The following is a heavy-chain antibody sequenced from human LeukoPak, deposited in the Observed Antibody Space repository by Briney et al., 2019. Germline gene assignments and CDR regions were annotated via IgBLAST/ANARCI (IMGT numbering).Heavy chain of an antibody. Sequence: QPGGSLRLSCAASRFTFSSYEMNWVRRAPGKGLEWVAVISYDGSNKYYADSVKGRFTISRDNSKNTLYLQMNSLRAEDTAVYYCAKEEAYCSSTSCYGTWFDPWGQGTLVTVSS. CDR3: AKEEAYCSSTSCYGTWFDP. D-gene: IGHD2-2*01. J-gene: IGHJ5*02. V-gene: IGHV3-30*18. CDR1: RFTFSSYE. CDR2: ISYDGSNK.